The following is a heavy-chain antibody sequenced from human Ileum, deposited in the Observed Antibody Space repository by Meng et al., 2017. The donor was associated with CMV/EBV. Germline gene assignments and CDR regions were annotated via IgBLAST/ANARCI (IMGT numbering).Heavy chain of an antibody. CDR1: VGSSGGSY. Sequence: QQWGLLLEPATNPSTTCPVDVGSSGGSYWGWSLPPQGKGLGWIGENNHRGCTNYNPSLKGPVTKSVDTSKNQFSLKLGSVTAADTAVYYCARGPAYSSTFDYWGQGTLVTVSS. D-gene: IGHD6-13*01. CDR2: NNHRGCT. V-gene: IGHV4-34*01. CDR3: ARGPAYSSTFDY. J-gene: IGHJ4*02.